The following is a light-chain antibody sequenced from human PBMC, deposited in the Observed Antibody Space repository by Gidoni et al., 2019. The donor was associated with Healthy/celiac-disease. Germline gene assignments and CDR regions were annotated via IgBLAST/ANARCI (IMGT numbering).Light chain of an antibody. CDR2: DAS. Sequence: DIQMTPSPSSLSASVGDRVTITCQASQDISNYLNWYQQKPGKAPKLLIYDASNLETGVPSRFSGSGSGTDFTFTISSLQPEDIATYYCQQYDNLMCSFGQGTKLEIK. CDR3: QQYDNLMCS. CDR1: QDISNY. J-gene: IGKJ2*04. V-gene: IGKV1-33*01.